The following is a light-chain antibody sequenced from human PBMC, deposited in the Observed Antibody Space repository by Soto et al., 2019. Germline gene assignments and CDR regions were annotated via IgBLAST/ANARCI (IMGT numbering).Light chain of an antibody. CDR3: QQSNNYFT. Sequence: IQLTQSPSSLSASVGDRVTITCRASQGLNTNLAWYQQKPGKAPNLLIYGASTLQKGVPSRFSGNGSGTDFTLTISSLQHEDLATYYCQQSNNYFTFGPGTKVDIK. V-gene: IGKV1-9*01. CDR1: QGLNTN. CDR2: GAS. J-gene: IGKJ3*01.